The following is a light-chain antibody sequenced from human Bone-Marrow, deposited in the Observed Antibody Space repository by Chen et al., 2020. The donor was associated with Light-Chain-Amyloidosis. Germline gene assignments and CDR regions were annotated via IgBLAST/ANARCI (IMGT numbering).Light chain of an antibody. Sequence: QAVLTQSPSASGTPGQSVTISCSGSSSNNEKKNVYWSQQIAGTAPKLLIQKTDQRPSGVPDRFSGSTSGTSASLALSGLRPEDEADYYCATWDDNVIGWVFGGGTKLTVL. CDR3: ATWDDNVIGWV. CDR1: SSNNEKKN. J-gene: IGLJ3*02. V-gene: IGLV1-47*01. CDR2: KTD.